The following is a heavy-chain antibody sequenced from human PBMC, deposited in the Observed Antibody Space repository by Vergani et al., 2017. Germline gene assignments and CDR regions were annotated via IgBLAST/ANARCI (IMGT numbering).Heavy chain of an antibody. CDR3: AKDKGNTIFGVVAFGYMDV. Sequence: EVQLVESGGVVVQPGGSLRLSCAASGFTFDDSTMHWVRQAPGKGLEWVSLISWDGGSTYYADSVKGRFTISRDNSKNSLYLQMNSLRTEDTALYYCAKDKGNTIFGVVAFGYMDVWGKGTTVTVSS. CDR2: ISWDGGST. CDR1: GFTFDDST. J-gene: IGHJ6*03. D-gene: IGHD3-3*01. V-gene: IGHV3-43*01.